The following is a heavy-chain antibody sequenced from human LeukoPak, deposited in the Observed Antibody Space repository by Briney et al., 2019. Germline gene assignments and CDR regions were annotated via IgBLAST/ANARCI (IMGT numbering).Heavy chain of an antibody. CDR3: ARIAAAGTDFDY. V-gene: IGHV3-53*01. CDR2: IYSGGST. CDR1: GFTASSNY. Sequence: GGSLRLSCAASGFTASSNYMSWVRQAPGKGLEWVSVIYSGGSTYYADSVKGRFTISRDNSKNTLYLQMNSLRAEDTAVYYCARIAAAGTDFDYWGQGTLVTVSS. D-gene: IGHD6-13*01. J-gene: IGHJ4*02.